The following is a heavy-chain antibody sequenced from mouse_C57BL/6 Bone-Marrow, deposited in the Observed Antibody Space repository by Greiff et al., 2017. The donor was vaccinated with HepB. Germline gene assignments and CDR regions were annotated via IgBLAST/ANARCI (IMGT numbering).Heavy chain of an antibody. CDR3: GAQGHGAY. CDR2: INPGSGGT. J-gene: IGHJ3*01. CDR1: GYAFTNYL. V-gene: IGHV1-54*01. D-gene: IGHD3-2*02. Sequence: QVQLQQSGAELVRPGTSVKVSCKASGYAFTNYLIEWVKQRPGQGLEWIGVINPGSGGTNYNEKFKGKATLTADKSSSTAYMQLSSLTSEDSAVYFCGAQGHGAYWGQGTLVTVSA.